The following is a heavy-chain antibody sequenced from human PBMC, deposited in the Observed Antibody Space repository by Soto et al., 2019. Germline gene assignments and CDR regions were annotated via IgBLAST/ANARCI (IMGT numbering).Heavy chain of an antibody. CDR2: IYYSGST. Sequence: SETLSLTCAVSGGSISSTIYYWGWIRQPPGKGLEWIGNIYYSGSTYYNPSLKSRVTIFVDTSKNQFSLTLSSVTAADTALYYCASAYYASGTYSFDYWGQGALVTVS. CDR1: GGSISSTIYY. CDR3: ASAYYASGTYSFDY. J-gene: IGHJ4*02. D-gene: IGHD3-10*01. V-gene: IGHV4-39*01.